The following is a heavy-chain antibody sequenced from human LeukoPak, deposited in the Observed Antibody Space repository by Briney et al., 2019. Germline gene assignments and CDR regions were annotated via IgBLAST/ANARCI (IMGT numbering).Heavy chain of an antibody. CDR3: PRSLQWFDP. CDR1: GYSISSGYY. J-gene: IGHJ5*02. CDR2: IYHSGST. V-gene: IGHV4-38-2*01. Sequence: SETLSLTCAVSGYSISSGYYWGWIRQPPGKGLEWIGSIYHSGSTYYNPSLKSRVTISVDTSKNQFSLKLGSVTAADTAVYYCPRSLQWFDPWGQGNLVTVSS.